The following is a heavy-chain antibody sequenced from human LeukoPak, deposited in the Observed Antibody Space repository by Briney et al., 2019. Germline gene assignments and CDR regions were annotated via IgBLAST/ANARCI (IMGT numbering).Heavy chain of an antibody. CDR3: AREPYLRY. V-gene: IGHV4-59*01. J-gene: IGHJ4*02. Sequence: SETLSLTCTVPGGSISSYYWSWIRQPPGKGLEWIGYIYYSGSTNYNPSLKSRVTISVDTSKNQFSLKLSSVTAADTAVYYCAREPYLRYWGQGTLVTVSS. CDR1: GGSISSYY. CDR2: IYYSGST.